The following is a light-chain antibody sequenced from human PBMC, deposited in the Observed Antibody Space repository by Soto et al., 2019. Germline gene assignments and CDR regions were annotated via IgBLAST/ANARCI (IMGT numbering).Light chain of an antibody. Sequence: QSVLTQPPSVSGAPGQRVTISCTGSSSNIGANYDVHWYQHLPGTAPKLLIYDNSNRPSGVPDRFSGSKSGTSASLAITGLQAEDEADYYCQSYDSSLNGWVFGGGTKLTV. CDR2: DNS. J-gene: IGLJ3*02. CDR3: QSYDSSLNGWV. CDR1: SSNIGANYD. V-gene: IGLV1-40*01.